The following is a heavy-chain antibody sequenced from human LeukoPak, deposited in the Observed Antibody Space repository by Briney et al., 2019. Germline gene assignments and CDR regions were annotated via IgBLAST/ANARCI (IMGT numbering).Heavy chain of an antibody. CDR1: GYTFTGYY. V-gene: IGHV1-2*02. D-gene: IGHD4-11*01. CDR3: ARVVGEDSNYVHYGMDV. CDR2: INPNSGGT. Sequence: ASVKVSCKASGYTFTGYYMHWVRQAPGQGLEWVGWINPNSGGTNYAQKFQGRVTMTTDTSIRTVHMELSRLRSDDTAVYYCARVVGEDSNYVHYGMDVWGQGTTVTISS. J-gene: IGHJ6*02.